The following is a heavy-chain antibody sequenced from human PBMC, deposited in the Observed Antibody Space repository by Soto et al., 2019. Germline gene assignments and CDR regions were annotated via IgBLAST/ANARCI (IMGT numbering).Heavy chain of an antibody. J-gene: IGHJ6*02. CDR2: IIPIFGTA. D-gene: IGHD2-2*01. Sequence: QVQLVQSGAEVKKPGSSVKVSCKASGGTFSSYAISWVRQAPGHGLEWMGGIIPIFGTANYAQKFQGRVTITAEQSTSTAYMKLRSLRSDDTAVYYCAKDLPRAEACSSTSCLLPGSRRYYYGMDVWGQGTTVTVSS. CDR1: GGTFSSYA. V-gene: IGHV1-69*01. CDR3: AKDLPRAEACSSTSCLLPGSRRYYYGMDV.